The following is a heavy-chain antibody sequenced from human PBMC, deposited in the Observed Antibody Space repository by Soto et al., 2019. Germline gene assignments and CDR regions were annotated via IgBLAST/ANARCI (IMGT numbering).Heavy chain of an antibody. CDR3: ASRGIATRSPFDY. Sequence: QVQLQQWGAGLLKPSETLSLTCAVYGGSFSGYYWSWIRPPPGKGLEWIGEINHSGSTNYNPSLKSRVTISVDTSKNQCSLKLSSVTAADTAVYYCASRGIATRSPFDYWGQGTLVTVSS. CDR1: GGSFSGYY. D-gene: IGHD6-13*01. J-gene: IGHJ4*02. V-gene: IGHV4-34*01. CDR2: INHSGST.